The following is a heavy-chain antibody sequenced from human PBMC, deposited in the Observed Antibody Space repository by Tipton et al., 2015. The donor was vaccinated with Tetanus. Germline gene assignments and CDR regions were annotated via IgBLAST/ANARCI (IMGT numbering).Heavy chain of an antibody. D-gene: IGHD3-22*01. J-gene: IGHJ3*02. V-gene: IGHV3-48*02. CDR3: AREYTYYYDSSGYAFDI. CDR1: GFTFSSYS. Sequence: GSLRLSCAASGFTFSSYSMNWVRQAPGKGLEWVSYISSSSSTIYYADSVKGRFTISRDNAKNSLYLQMNSLRDEDTAVYYCAREYTYYYDSSGYAFDIWGQGTMVTVSS. CDR2: ISSSSSTI.